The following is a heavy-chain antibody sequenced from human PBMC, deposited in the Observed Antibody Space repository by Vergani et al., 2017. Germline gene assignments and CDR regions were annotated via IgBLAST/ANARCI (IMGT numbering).Heavy chain of an antibody. Sequence: QVQVVQSGAEVKKSGASVKVSCKTSGYTFSNYYMHLVRQAPGQGLEWMGIINPSGGHTNYAQKFQGRVTRTRDTSTSTVYVELSSLRSEDTAIYYCARWDYGILSGYGYWGQGTMVTVSA. CDR1: GYTFSNYY. J-gene: IGHJ4*02. CDR2: INPSGGHT. D-gene: IGHD3-9*01. V-gene: IGHV1-46*03. CDR3: ARWDYGILSGYGY.